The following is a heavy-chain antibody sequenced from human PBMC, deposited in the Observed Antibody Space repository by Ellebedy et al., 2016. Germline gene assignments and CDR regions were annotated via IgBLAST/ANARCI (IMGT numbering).Heavy chain of an antibody. V-gene: IGHV4-59*01. Sequence: SETLSLTCTVSGGSISSYYWSWIRQPPGKGLEWIGYIYYSGSTNYNPSLKSRVTISVDTSKNQFSLKLSSVTAADTAVYYCAREVRDIWGSGSYAIDWGQGTLVTVSS. D-gene: IGHD3-10*01. CDR1: GGSISSYY. J-gene: IGHJ4*02. CDR2: IYYSGST. CDR3: AREVRDIWGSGSYAID.